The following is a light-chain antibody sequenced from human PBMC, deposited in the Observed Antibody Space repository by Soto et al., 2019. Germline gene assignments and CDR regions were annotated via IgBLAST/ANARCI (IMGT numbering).Light chain of an antibody. Sequence: QSALIQPPSVSGSPGQSVTISCTGTSSDVGSYDYVSWYQQHPGTVPKPMIYNVTTRPSGVSSRFSGSKSGNTASLTISGLQADDEATYYCSSYTSTNTPYVFGTGTKVTVL. CDR1: SSDVGSYDY. CDR2: NVT. CDR3: SSYTSTNTPYV. J-gene: IGLJ1*01. V-gene: IGLV2-14*01.